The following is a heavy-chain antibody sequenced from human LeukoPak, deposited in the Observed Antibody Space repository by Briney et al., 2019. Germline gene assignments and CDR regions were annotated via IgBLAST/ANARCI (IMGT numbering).Heavy chain of an antibody. CDR1: GFTFGDYA. Sequence: GGSLRLSCTASGFTFGDYAMSWFRQAPGKGLEWVGFIRSKAYGGTIEYAASVKGRFTISKDDSKSIAYLQMNSLKTEDTAVYYCTRGVTIFGVGTHFDYWGQGTLVTVSS. J-gene: IGHJ4*02. V-gene: IGHV3-49*03. CDR3: TRGVTIFGVGTHFDY. CDR2: IRSKAYGGTI. D-gene: IGHD3-3*01.